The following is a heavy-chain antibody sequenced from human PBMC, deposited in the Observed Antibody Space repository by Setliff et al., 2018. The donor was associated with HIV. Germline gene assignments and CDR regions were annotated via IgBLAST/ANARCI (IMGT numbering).Heavy chain of an antibody. V-gene: IGHV3-11*01. CDR3: ARDYSRYTWNYFDY. Sequence: GSLRLSCAASGFTFTEYCMNWIRQAPGKGLEWLSYISSSGSSIYDADSVKGRFTISRDNAKNSLYLQMNSLRAEDTALYYCARDYSRYTWNYFDYWGQGTLVTVSS. D-gene: IGHD1-20*01. CDR1: GFTFTEYC. CDR2: ISSSGSSI. J-gene: IGHJ4*02.